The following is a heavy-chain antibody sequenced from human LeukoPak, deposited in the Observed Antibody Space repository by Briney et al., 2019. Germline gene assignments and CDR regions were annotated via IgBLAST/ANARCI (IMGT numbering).Heavy chain of an antibody. Sequence: ASVKVSCKASVGTFSSYAISWVRQAPGQGLEWMGGIIPIFGTANYAQKFQGRVTITADESTSTAYMELSSLRSEDTAVYYCARVGGYSSSWYNAFDIWGQGTMVTVSS. CDR1: VGTFSSYA. D-gene: IGHD6-13*01. CDR2: IIPIFGTA. CDR3: ARVGGYSSSWYNAFDI. J-gene: IGHJ3*02. V-gene: IGHV1-69*13.